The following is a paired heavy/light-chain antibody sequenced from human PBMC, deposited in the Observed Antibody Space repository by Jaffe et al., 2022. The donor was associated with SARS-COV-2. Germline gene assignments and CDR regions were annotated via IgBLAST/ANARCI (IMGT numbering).Light chain of an antibody. J-gene: IGLJ2*01. CDR3: QSVDSSATYVI. CDR2: KDS. CDR1: ALPNQY. V-gene: IGLV3-25*03. Sequence: SYELTQPPSVSVSPGQTARITCSGDALPNQYAYWYQQKPGQAPVVVIYKDSERPSGIPERFSGSRSGRRVTLTISGVQAEDEADYYCQSVDSSATYVIFGGGTKLTVL.
Heavy chain of an antibody. J-gene: IGHJ4*02. Sequence: QITLKESGPTLVKPTQTLTLTCTFSGFSLRTSGMGVGWIRQSPGKALEWLALIYWNGDSYYSPSLESRLTITKDTSKNQVVLTVTNMDPVDTATYFCAHRRPLPADATGYFDYWGQGTLVTVSS. V-gene: IGHV2-5*01. D-gene: IGHD2-2*01. CDR1: GFSLRTSGMG. CDR3: AHRRPLPADATGYFDY. CDR2: IYWNGDS.